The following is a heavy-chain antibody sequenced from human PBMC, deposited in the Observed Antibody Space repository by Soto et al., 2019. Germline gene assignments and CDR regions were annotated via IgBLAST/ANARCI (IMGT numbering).Heavy chain of an antibody. CDR1: GFTFSSYA. V-gene: IGHV3-23*01. D-gene: IGHD3-10*01. J-gene: IGHJ4*02. Sequence: LRLSCAASGFTFSSYAMGWVRQAPGKGLEWVSAISGSGGSTYYADSVKGRFTISRDNSKNTLYLQMNSLRAEDTAVYYCAKDQTRITMVRGALYYFDYWGQGTLVTVSS. CDR2: ISGSGGST. CDR3: AKDQTRITMVRGALYYFDY.